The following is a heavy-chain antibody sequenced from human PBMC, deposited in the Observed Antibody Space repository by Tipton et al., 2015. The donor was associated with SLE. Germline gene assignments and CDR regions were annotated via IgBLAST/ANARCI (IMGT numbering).Heavy chain of an antibody. D-gene: IGHD1-26*01. CDR1: GGSISSYY. CDR2: IYYSGST. V-gene: IGHV4-59*01. J-gene: IGHJ4*02. Sequence: TLSLTCTVSGGSISSYYWSWIRQPPGKGLEWIGYIYYSGSTNYHPSLKSRVTISVDTSKNQFSLKLSSVTAADTAVYYCAREVGATFFDYWGQGTLVTVSS. CDR3: AREVGATFFDY.